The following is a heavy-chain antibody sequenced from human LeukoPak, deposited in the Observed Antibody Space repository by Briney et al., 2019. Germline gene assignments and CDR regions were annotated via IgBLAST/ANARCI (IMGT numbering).Heavy chain of an antibody. CDR2: IYYSGST. CDR1: RGSISSSSYY. CDR3: ARQYSGSYEDY. J-gene: IGHJ4*02. D-gene: IGHD1-26*01. Sequence: SETLSLTCTVSRGSISSSSYYWGWIRQPPGKGLEWIGSIYYSGSTYYNPSLKSRVTISVDTSKNQFSLRLSSVTAADTAVYYCARQYSGSYEDYWGQGTLVTVSS. V-gene: IGHV4-39*01.